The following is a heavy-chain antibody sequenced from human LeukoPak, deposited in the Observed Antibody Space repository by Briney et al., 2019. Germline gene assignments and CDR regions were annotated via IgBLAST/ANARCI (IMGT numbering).Heavy chain of an antibody. J-gene: IGHJ4*02. D-gene: IGHD3-16*01. CDR2: TSHNEGNK. CDR3: ARGGKYASSTHDF. CDR1: GFTFSIYA. Sequence: PGGSLRLSCAPSGFTFSIYAMHWLRQAPGKGLEWVAATSHNEGNKYYADSVKGRFTISRDNSRNTLYLELNSLRTDDTAVYYCARGGKYASSTHDFWGQGTLVTVSS. V-gene: IGHV3-30-3*01.